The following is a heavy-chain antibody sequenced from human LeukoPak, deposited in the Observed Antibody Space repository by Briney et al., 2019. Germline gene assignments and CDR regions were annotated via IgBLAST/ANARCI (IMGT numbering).Heavy chain of an antibody. CDR1: GGSISSYY. CDR2: IYYSGST. V-gene: IGHV4-59*01. D-gene: IGHD3-3*01. Sequence: SETLSLTCTVSGGSISSYYWSWIRQPPGKGLEWIGYIYYSGSTNYNPSLKSRVTISVDTSKNHFSLRLSSVTAADTAVYYCARTALRVSTYYDFWSGYYTAHFDYWGQGTLVTVSS. J-gene: IGHJ4*02. CDR3: ARTALRVSTYYDFWSGYYTAHFDY.